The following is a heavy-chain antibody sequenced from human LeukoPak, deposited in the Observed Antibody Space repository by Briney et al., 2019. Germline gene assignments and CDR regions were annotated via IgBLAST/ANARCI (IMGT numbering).Heavy chain of an antibody. D-gene: IGHD5-12*01. V-gene: IGHV4-34*01. CDR2: INHSGST. Sequence: SETLPLTCAVYGGSFSGYYWSWIRQPPGKGLEWIGEINHSGSTNYNPSLKSRVTISVDTSKNQFSLKLSTVTAADTAVYYCARGHGGYRAYYYGMDVWGQGTTVTVSS. J-gene: IGHJ6*02. CDR1: GGSFSGYY. CDR3: ARGHGGYRAYYYGMDV.